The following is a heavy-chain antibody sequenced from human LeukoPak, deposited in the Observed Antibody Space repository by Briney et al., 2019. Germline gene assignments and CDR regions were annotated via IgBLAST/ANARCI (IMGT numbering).Heavy chain of an antibody. CDR3: SIVGGGNHLDY. CDR2: INPNSGGT. Sequence: SLKVSCKASGYTFTGNNMHWVRQAPGQGLERMWWINPNSGGTNYAQTFQGRVTMTRDASNNTPYLELHTLRTDDTAVYYCSIVGGGNHLDYWGQGTLVTVSS. J-gene: IGHJ4*02. D-gene: IGHD3-16*01. V-gene: IGHV1-2*02. CDR1: GYTFTGNN.